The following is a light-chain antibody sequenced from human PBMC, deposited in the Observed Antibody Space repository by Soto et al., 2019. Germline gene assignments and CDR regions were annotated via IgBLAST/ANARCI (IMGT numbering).Light chain of an antibody. CDR1: SSDVGGYNY. CDR2: EVS. V-gene: IGLV2-8*01. J-gene: IGLJ3*02. CDR3: SSYAGSNNLGV. Sequence: QSALTQPPSASGSRGQSVTISCTGTSSDVGGYNYVSWYQQHPGKAPKLMIYEVSKRPSGVPDRFSGSKSGNTASLTVSGLQPEEEAGYCCSSYAGSNNLGVFGGGTKLTVL.